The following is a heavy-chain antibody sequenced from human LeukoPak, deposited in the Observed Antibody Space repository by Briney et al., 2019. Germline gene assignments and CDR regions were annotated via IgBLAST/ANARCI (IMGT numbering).Heavy chain of an antibody. CDR2: IYHTGNT. CDR3: ARDNGDYPYYFDF. Sequence: PSETLSLTCAVSGASISSGIHSWNWIRQPPGKGLEWIGYIYHTGNTYYNPSLKSRVTISVDRSKNQFSLKLSSVTAADTAVYYCARDNGDYPYYFDFWGQGTLVIVSS. J-gene: IGHJ4*02. D-gene: IGHD4-17*01. V-gene: IGHV4-30-2*01. CDR1: GASISSGIHS.